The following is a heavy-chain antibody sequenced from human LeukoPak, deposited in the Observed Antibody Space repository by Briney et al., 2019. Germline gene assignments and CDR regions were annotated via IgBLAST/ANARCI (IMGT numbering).Heavy chain of an antibody. V-gene: IGHV1-2*06. CDR2: INPNSGGT. D-gene: IGHD3-10*01. CDR3: ARDRRITMVRGVIITY. J-gene: IGHJ4*02. CDR1: AYTFTGYY. Sequence: ASVKVSCKASAYTFTGYYMHWVRQAPGQGLEWMGRINPNSGGTNYAQKFQGRVTMTRDTSISTAYMELSRLRSDDTAVYYCARDRRITMVRGVIITYWGQGTLVTVSS.